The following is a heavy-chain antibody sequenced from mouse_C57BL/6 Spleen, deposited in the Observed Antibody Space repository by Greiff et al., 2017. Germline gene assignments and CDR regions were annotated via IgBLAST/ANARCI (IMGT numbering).Heavy chain of an antibody. CDR2: IYPGDGDT. Sequence: VQLQQSGPELVKPGASVKISCKASGYAFSSSWMNWVKQRPGKGLEWIGRIYPGDGDTNYNGKFKGKATLTADKSSSTADMQLSSLTSEDSAVDFCARRGSSGYPFAYWGQGTLVTVAA. J-gene: IGHJ3*01. D-gene: IGHD3-2*02. V-gene: IGHV1-82*01. CDR1: GYAFSSSW. CDR3: ARRGSSGYPFAY.